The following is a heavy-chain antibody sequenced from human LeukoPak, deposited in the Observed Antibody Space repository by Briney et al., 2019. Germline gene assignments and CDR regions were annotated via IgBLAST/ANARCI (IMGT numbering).Heavy chain of an antibody. J-gene: IGHJ6*03. CDR1: GVSFSGYY. CDR3: ARQGITMVRGVRYMDV. D-gene: IGHD3-10*01. V-gene: IGHV4-34*01. Sequence: PSETLSLTCAVYGVSFSGYYWNWIRQPPGKGLEWIGEINHSGSTNYNPFLKSRVTISVDTSKNQFSLKLSSVTAADTAVYYCARQGITMVRGVRYMDVWGKGTTVTVSS. CDR2: INHSGST.